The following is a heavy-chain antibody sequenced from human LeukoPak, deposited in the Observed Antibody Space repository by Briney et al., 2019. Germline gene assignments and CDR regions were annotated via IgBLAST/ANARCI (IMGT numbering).Heavy chain of an antibody. CDR1: GFTFSNAW. Sequence: PGGSLRLSCAASGFTFSNAWMSWVRQAPAKGLEWLGRIQMKADGGTSDYAAAVRGRVSISRNDSKNTLYLQMNSLKAEDTAVYYCTAGLGDYWGQGTLVTVSS. CDR3: TAGLGDY. CDR2: IQMKADGGTS. D-gene: IGHD3-16*01. V-gene: IGHV3-15*01. J-gene: IGHJ4*02.